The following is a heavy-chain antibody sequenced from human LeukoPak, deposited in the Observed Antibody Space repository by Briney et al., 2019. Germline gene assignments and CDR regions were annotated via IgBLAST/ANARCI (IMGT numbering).Heavy chain of an antibody. Sequence: GGSLRLSCAASGFPFRNHWMHWVRQAPGKGLVWVARINSDGSDTSHADSVEGRFTISRDNAKDTLYLQMNSLRVEDTAVYYCARNNWGIDYWGQGTLVAVSS. J-gene: IGHJ4*02. CDR3: ARNNWGIDY. D-gene: IGHD7-27*01. CDR2: INSDGSDT. CDR1: GFPFRNHW. V-gene: IGHV3-74*01.